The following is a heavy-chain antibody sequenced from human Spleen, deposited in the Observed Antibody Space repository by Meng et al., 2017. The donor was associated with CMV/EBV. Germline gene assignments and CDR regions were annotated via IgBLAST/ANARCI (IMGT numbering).Heavy chain of an antibody. CDR3: ARGPRKTVGGVIIWPLED. CDR2: ITPVSAAA. V-gene: IGHV1-69*05. Sequence: TRSRSSDMWVRQAHGQGLEWMGGITPVSAAADYAQKFRDRVTITMDDSATTAYMEMRSLGSEDTAVYFCARGPRKTVGGVIIWPLEDWGQGTLVTVSS. J-gene: IGHJ4*02. CDR1: TRSRSS. D-gene: IGHD3-16*02.